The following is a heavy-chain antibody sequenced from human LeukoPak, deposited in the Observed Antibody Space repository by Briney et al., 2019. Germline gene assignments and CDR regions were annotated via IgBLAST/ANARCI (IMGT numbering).Heavy chain of an antibody. CDR2: IKEDGSDK. D-gene: IGHD3-16*01. CDR1: GFTFSSYW. V-gene: IGHV3-7*03. CDR3: ARGGGLDV. J-gene: IGHJ6*02. Sequence: GSLRLSCSASGFTFSSYWMNWVRQAPGKGLEWVANIKEDGSDKNYVDSVKGRFTISRDNAKNSLYLQMSNLRAEDTAVYFCARGGGLDVWGQGATVTVSS.